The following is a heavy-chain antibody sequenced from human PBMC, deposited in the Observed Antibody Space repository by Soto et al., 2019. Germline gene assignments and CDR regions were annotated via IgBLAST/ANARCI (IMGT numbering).Heavy chain of an antibody. V-gene: IGHV1-69*12. CDR1: GGTFSSYA. D-gene: IGHD5-18*01. Sequence: QVQLVQSGAEVKKPGSSVKVSCKASGGTFSSYAISWVRQAPGQGLEWMGGIIPIFGTANYAQKFQGRVTITADESTSTAYMERSSLRSEDTAVYYCASRGYSYGPTVRYGMDVWGQGTTVTVSS. J-gene: IGHJ6*02. CDR2: IIPIFGTA. CDR3: ASRGYSYGPTVRYGMDV.